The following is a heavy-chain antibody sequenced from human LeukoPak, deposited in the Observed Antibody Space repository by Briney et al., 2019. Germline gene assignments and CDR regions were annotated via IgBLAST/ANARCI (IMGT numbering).Heavy chain of an antibody. CDR3: AKDNAGYCSSTSCYAAGY. CDR2: IRYDGSNK. J-gene: IGHJ4*02. D-gene: IGHD2-2*03. CDR1: GFTFSSYG. Sequence: GGSLRLSCAASGFTFSSYGMHWVRQAPGKGLEWVAFIRYDGSNKYYADSVKGRFTISRDNSKNTLYLQMNSLRAEDTAVYYCAKDNAGYCSSTSCYAAGYWGQGTLVTVSS. V-gene: IGHV3-30*02.